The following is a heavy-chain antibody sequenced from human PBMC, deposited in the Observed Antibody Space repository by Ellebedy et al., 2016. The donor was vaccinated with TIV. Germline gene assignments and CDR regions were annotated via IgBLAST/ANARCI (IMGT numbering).Heavy chain of an antibody. CDR1: GFIFSDYY. D-gene: IGHD2-2*01. CDR2: ISSSGTAI. CDR3: ARDTRFIDHQHNWFDP. V-gene: IGHV3-11*01. J-gene: IGHJ5*02. Sequence: GESLKISCAASGFIFSDYYISWIRQAPGKGLEWVSYISSSGTAIYYADSVKGRFTISRDNAKHSLYLQMNSLGADDTAVYYCARDTRFIDHQHNWFDPWGQGTLVIVSS.